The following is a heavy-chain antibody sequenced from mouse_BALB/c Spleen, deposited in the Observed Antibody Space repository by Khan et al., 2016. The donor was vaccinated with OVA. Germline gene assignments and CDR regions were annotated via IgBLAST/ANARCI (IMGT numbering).Heavy chain of an antibody. CDR1: GYTFTNYG. D-gene: IGHD2-10*01. CDR3: ARPPYLTYTLEY. CDR2: INTYTGEP. J-gene: IGHJ4*01. Sequence: QIQLVQSGPELKKPGETVKISCKASGYTFTNYGMNWVKQSPGKALKWMGWINTYTGEPTYADDFKGRFAFSLETSATTAYLQINNLKNEDTATYFCARPPYLTYTLEYWGQGTSVTVSS. V-gene: IGHV9-3-1*01.